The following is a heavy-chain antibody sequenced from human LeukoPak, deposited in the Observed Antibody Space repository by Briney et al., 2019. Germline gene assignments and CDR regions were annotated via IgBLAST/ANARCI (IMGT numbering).Heavy chain of an antibody. D-gene: IGHD4-17*01. V-gene: IGHV4-31*03. Sequence: PSETLSLTCTVSGGSISSGSYYWNWIRQHPGKGLEWIGYIYYSGSTDYNPSLKSRVTISVDTSKNQFSLNLSSVTAADTAVYYCASSRGPYGDYSYWGQGTLVTVSS. CDR2: IYYSGST. CDR1: GGSISSGSYY. J-gene: IGHJ4*02. CDR3: ASSRGPYGDYSY.